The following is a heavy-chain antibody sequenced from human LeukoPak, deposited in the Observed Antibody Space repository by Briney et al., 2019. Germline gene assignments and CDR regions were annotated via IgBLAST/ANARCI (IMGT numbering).Heavy chain of an antibody. V-gene: IGHV3-53*01. J-gene: IGHJ4*02. Sequence: ESLKISCAASGFTVSSNYMSWVRQAPGKGLEWVSVIYSGGSTYYADSVKGRFTISRDNSKNTLYLQMNSLRAEDTAVYYCAREGPPTYSTRGDYWGQGTLVTVSS. CDR1: GFTVSSNY. CDR2: IYSGGST. D-gene: IGHD2-21*01. CDR3: AREGPPTYSTRGDY.